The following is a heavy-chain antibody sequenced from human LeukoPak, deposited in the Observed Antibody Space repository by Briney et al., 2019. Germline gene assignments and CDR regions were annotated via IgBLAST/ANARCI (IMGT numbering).Heavy chain of an antibody. CDR1: GFTFSSYA. CDR3: ARDQWSGNYYGLNPFDL. D-gene: IGHD1-26*01. CDR2: ISYDGSNK. V-gene: IGHV3-30-3*01. Sequence: GRSLRLSCAASGFTFSSYAMHWVRQAPGKGLEWVAVISYDGSNKYYADSVKGRFTISRDNSENTLYLQMNSLRAEDTAVYYCARDQWSGNYYGLNPFDLWGRGTLVTVSS. J-gene: IGHJ2*01.